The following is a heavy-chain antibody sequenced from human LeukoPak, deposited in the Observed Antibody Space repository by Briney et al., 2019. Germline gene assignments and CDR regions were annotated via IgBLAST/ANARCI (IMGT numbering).Heavy chain of an antibody. CDR2: INTYNGNT. D-gene: IGHD6-13*01. J-gene: IGHJ4*02. Sequence: GASAKVPCKASGYTFTSYGISWVRQAPGQGLEWMGWINTYNGNTNYAQKLQGRVTMTTDTSTSTAYMELWSLRSDDTAVYYCARDTLIHSSSWPLDYWGQGTLVTVSS. CDR3: ARDTLIHSSSWPLDY. CDR1: GYTFTSYG. V-gene: IGHV1-18*01.